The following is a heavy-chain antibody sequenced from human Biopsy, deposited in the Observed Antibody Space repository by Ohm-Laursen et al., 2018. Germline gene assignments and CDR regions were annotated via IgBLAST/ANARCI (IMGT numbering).Heavy chain of an antibody. CDR1: GYNFGNYY. D-gene: IGHD2-21*01. V-gene: IGHV1-46*01. CDR3: ARESPLRLGVCGAIRCFKEVFGMDV. CDR2: VNPVAEAT. Sequence: ASVKVSCKASGYNFGNYYINWVRKVPGQGLEWLGVVNPVAEATMYAQKFQGRITLTRDASTNTVYTDLTSLTSEDTAVYYCARESPLRLGVCGAIRCFKEVFGMDVWGQGTTVIVSS. J-gene: IGHJ6*02.